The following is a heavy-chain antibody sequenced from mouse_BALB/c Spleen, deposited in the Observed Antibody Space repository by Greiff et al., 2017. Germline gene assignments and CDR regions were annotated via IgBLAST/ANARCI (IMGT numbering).Heavy chain of an antibody. CDR2: INPSNGRT. V-gene: IGHV1S81*02. Sequence: QVQLQQPGAELVKPGASVKLSCKAYGYTFTNYWMHWVKQRPGQGLEWIGEINPSNGRTNYNEKFKSKATLTVDKSSSTAYMQLSSLTSEDSAVYYCALNFYFDYWGQGTTLTVSS. J-gene: IGHJ2*01. CDR1: GYTFTNYW. D-gene: IGHD1-3*01. CDR3: ALNFYFDY.